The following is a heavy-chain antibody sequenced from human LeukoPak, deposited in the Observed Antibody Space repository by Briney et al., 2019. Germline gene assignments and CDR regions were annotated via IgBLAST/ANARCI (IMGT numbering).Heavy chain of an antibody. V-gene: IGHV3-30*02. J-gene: IGHJ3*02. CDR3: AKDSPWIQLWAPGAFDI. CDR2: IRYDGSNK. D-gene: IGHD5-18*01. Sequence: GGSLRLSCAASGLTFSSFGMHWVRQAPGKGLEWVAFIRYDGSNKYYADSVKGRFTISRDNSENTLYLQMNSLSAEDTAVYYCAKDSPWIQLWAPGAFDIWGQGTMVTVSS. CDR1: GLTFSSFG.